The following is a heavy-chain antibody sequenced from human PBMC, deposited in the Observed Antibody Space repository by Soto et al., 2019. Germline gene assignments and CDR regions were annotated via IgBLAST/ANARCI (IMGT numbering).Heavy chain of an antibody. D-gene: IGHD3-16*01. V-gene: IGHV3-33*01. CDR1: GFTFSSYG. CDR2: IWYDGSNK. Sequence: QVQLVESGGGVVQPGRSLRLSCAASGFTFSSYGMHWVRQAPGKGLEWVAVIWYDGSNKYYADSVKGRFTISRDNSKNTLDLQMNSRRAEDTAVYYCARDYDYAFDPWGQGTLVTVSS. J-gene: IGHJ5*02. CDR3: ARDYDYAFDP.